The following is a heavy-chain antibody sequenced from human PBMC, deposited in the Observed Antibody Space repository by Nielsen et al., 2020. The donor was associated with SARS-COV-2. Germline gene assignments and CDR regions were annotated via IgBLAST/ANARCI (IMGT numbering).Heavy chain of an antibody. Sequence: SETLSLTCTVSGGSITTTTYYWGWIRQPPGKGLEWIGSIYYRGNTYYNPSLKSRVTISVDTPKNHFSLKLNSVTAADTAVYYCARPGIQLWYVAFFDYWGQGNLVTVSS. V-gene: IGHV4-39*02. D-gene: IGHD5-18*01. CDR3: ARPGIQLWYVAFFDY. J-gene: IGHJ4*02. CDR1: GGSITTTTYY. CDR2: IYYRGNT.